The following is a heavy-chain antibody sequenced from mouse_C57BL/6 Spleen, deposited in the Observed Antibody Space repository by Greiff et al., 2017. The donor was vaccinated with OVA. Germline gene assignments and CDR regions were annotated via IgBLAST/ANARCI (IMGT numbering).Heavy chain of an antibody. Sequence: QVHVKQSGAELVRPGASVKLSCKASGYTFTDYYINWVKQRPGQGLEWIARIYPGSGNTYYNEKFKGKATLTAEKSSSTAYMQLSSLTSEDSAVYFCARDYYGSSPWFAYWGQGTLVTVSA. CDR2: IYPGSGNT. CDR3: ARDYYGSSPWFAY. CDR1: GYTFTDYY. V-gene: IGHV1-76*01. J-gene: IGHJ3*01. D-gene: IGHD1-1*01.